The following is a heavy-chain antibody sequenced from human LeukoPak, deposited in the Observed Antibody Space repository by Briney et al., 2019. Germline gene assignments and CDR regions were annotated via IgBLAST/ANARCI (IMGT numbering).Heavy chain of an antibody. CDR2: VYYSGTT. CDR1: GGSIDSIIYY. V-gene: IGHV4-39*02. Sequence: SETLSLTCTVSGGSIDSIIYYWGWIRQPPGLGLEWIVTVYYSGTTYYNSSLKSRITIFVDTSNNHFSLHLNPVSAADTAFSDCARRGDASGYYPEEFDCWGQGTLVTVSS. D-gene: IGHD3-9*01. CDR3: ARRGDASGYYPEEFDC. J-gene: IGHJ4*02.